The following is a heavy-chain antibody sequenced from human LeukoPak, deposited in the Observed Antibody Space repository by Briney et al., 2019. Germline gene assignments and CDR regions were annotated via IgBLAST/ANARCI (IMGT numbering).Heavy chain of an antibody. D-gene: IGHD3-22*01. J-gene: IGHJ5*02. V-gene: IGHV3-30-3*01. CDR2: ISYDGSNK. CDR3: ARDPSSSYYYDSSGYYALFAP. Sequence: PGGSLRLSCAASGFTFSSYAMHWVRQAPGKGLEWVAVISYDGSNKYYADSVKGRFTISRDNSKNTLYLQMNSLRAEDTAVYYCARDPSSSYYYDSSGYYALFAPWGQGTLVTVSS. CDR1: GFTFSSYA.